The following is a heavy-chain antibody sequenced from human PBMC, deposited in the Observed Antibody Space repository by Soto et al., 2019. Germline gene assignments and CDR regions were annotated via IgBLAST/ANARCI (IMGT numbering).Heavy chain of an antibody. D-gene: IGHD3-10*01. Sequence: SQTLSLTCAISGDSVSSNSAAWNWIRRSPSRGLEWLGRTYYRSKWYNDYAVSVKSRITINPDTSKNQSSLQLNSVTPEDTAVYYCAIFVFIYGSRSYNLFWGQATLVTV. CDR3: AIFVFIYGSRSYNLF. J-gene: IGHJ4*02. CDR1: GDSVSSNSAA. V-gene: IGHV6-1*01. CDR2: TYYRSKWYN.